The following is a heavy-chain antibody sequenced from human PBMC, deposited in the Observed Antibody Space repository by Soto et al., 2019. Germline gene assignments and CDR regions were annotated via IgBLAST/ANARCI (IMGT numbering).Heavy chain of an antibody. CDR3: ARVWGGAFDI. J-gene: IGHJ3*02. Sequence: SETLSLTCTFSGGSISSSSYYLGWIRQPPGKGLEWIGSIYYSGSTYYNPSLKSRVTISVDTSKNQFSLKLSSVTAADTAVYYCARVWGGAFDIWGQGTMVTVSS. V-gene: IGHV4-39*01. D-gene: IGHD3-10*01. CDR2: IYYSGST. CDR1: GGSISSSSYY.